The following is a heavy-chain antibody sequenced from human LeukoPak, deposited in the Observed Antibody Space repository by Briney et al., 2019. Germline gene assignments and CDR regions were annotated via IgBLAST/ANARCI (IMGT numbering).Heavy chain of an antibody. CDR1: GFTFSSCA. D-gene: IGHD3-3*01. CDR3: TTDRLVTYYDFWSGYYTYYMDV. Sequence: PGGSLRLSCAASGFTFSSCAMHWVRQTPDKGLEGVAFIRHDGSNEYYADSVKGRFTVSRDNSKNTLYLQMNSLKTEDTAVYYCTTDRLVTYYDFWSGYYTYYMDVWGKGTTVTVSS. J-gene: IGHJ6*03. CDR2: IRHDGSNE. V-gene: IGHV3-30*02.